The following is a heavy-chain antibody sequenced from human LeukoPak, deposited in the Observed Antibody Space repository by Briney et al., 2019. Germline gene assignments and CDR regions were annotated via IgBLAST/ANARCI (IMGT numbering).Heavy chain of an antibody. Sequence: GRSLRLSCAASGFTFNTYGMHWVRQAPGKGLEWVAVVSYDGGNRDYADSVKGRFTISRDNSKNTLYLQMNSLRAEDTAVYYCARTASGYSYAEFDYWGQGTLVTVSS. CDR3: ARTASGYSYAEFDY. J-gene: IGHJ4*02. V-gene: IGHV3-30*03. CDR1: GFTFNTYG. D-gene: IGHD5-18*01. CDR2: VSYDGGNR.